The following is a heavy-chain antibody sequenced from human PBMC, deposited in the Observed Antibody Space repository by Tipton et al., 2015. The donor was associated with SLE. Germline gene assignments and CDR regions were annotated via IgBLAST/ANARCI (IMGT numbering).Heavy chain of an antibody. Sequence: LRLSCTVSGGSISKYYWSWIRQPPGKGLEWIGYIFYSGSTNYSPSLRSRVTMSVDSSNSQFSLKLSSVTAADTAVYYCARDGGAAAENYNYHMDVWGIGTTVTVSS. CDR3: ARDGGAAAENYNYHMDV. J-gene: IGHJ6*03. D-gene: IGHD6-13*01. CDR2: IFYSGST. CDR1: GGSISKYY. V-gene: IGHV4-59*01.